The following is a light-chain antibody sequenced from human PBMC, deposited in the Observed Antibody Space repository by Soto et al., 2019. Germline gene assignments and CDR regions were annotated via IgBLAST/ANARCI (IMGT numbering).Light chain of an antibody. CDR3: QQRRNWPLT. V-gene: IGKV3-11*01. CDR1: QSISHY. Sequence: PGERATLSCRASQSISHYLAWYQQKPGQAPKLLIYDASNRATGIPTRFSGSGSGTDFTLTISSLEPEDFAVYYCQQRRNWPLTFGGGTKVEIK. J-gene: IGKJ4*01. CDR2: DAS.